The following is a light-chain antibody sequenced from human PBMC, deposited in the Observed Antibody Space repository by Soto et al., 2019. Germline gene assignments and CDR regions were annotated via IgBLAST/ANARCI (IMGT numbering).Light chain of an antibody. Sequence: QSVLTQPASVSGSPGQSIAISCTGTSSDVGDYTYVSWYQQHPGKAPKLMIYEVSNRPSGVSNRFSGSKSGNTASLTISGLQAEDEGDYYCSSYTSSSTFVFGTGTKVTVL. CDR1: SSDVGDYTY. CDR2: EVS. V-gene: IGLV2-14*01. CDR3: SSYTSSSTFV. J-gene: IGLJ1*01.